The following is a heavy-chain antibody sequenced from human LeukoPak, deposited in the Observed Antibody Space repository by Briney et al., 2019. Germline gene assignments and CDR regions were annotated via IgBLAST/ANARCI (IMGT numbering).Heavy chain of an antibody. V-gene: IGHV1-2*02. CDR2: INPNSGGT. CDR1: GYTFTGYY. CDR3: ARARPDSSGWYQRPFDY. Sequence: ASVKVSCKASGYTFTGYYMHWVRQAPGQGLEWMGWINPNSGGTNYAQKFQGRVTMTRDTSISTAYMELSRLRSDDTAVYYCARARPDSSGWYQRPFDYRGQGTLVTVSS. J-gene: IGHJ4*02. D-gene: IGHD6-19*01.